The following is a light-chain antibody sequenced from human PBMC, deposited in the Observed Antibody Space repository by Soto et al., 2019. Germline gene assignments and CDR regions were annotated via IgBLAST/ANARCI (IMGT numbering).Light chain of an antibody. J-gene: IGLJ1*01. Sequence: QSVLAQPASVSGSPGQSITISCTGTSSDVCGYNYVSWYQQHPCKAPELMIYEVSNRPSGVSNRFAGSKSGNTASLTISGLQAEDEADYYCSSYTSSSTLPYVFGTGTKVTVL. CDR3: SSYTSSSTLPYV. CDR1: SSDVCGYNY. CDR2: EVS. V-gene: IGLV2-14*01.